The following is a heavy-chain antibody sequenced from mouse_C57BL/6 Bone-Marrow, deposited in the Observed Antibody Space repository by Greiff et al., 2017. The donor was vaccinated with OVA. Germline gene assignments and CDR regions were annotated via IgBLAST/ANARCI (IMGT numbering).Heavy chain of an antibody. J-gene: IGHJ2*01. D-gene: IGHD4-1*01. Sequence: VQLQQPGAELVKPGASVKLSCKASGYTFTSYWMPWVKQRPGQGLEWIGMIHPNSGSTNYNEKFKSKATLTVDKSSSTAYMQLSSLTSEDSAVYYCARPLANWVFDYWGQGTTLTVSS. CDR1: GYTFTSYW. CDR3: ARPLANWVFDY. V-gene: IGHV1-64*01. CDR2: IHPNSGST.